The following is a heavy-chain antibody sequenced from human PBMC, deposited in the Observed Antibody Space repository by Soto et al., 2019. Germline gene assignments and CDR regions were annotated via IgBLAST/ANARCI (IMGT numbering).Heavy chain of an antibody. Sequence: SETLSLTCAVYGGSFSGYYWSWIRQPPGKGLEWIGEINHSGSTNYNPSLKSRVTISVDTSKNQFSLKLSSVTAADTAVYYCARRVRGVINWFDPWGQG. J-gene: IGHJ5*02. V-gene: IGHV4-34*01. CDR3: ARRVRGVINWFDP. CDR1: GGSFSGYY. D-gene: IGHD3-10*01. CDR2: INHSGST.